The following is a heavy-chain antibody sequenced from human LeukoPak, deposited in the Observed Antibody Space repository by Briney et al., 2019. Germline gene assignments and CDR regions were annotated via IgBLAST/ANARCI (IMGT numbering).Heavy chain of an antibody. CDR2: ISSSSSTI. Sequence: QPGGSLRLSCAASGFTFGSYSMNWVRQAPGKGLEWVSYISSSSSTIYYADSVKGRFTISRDNAKNSLYLQMNSLRAEDTAVYYCARALIYYDSSGYSGYWGQGTLVTVSS. J-gene: IGHJ4*02. V-gene: IGHV3-48*04. D-gene: IGHD3-22*01. CDR3: ARALIYYDSSGYSGY. CDR1: GFTFGSYS.